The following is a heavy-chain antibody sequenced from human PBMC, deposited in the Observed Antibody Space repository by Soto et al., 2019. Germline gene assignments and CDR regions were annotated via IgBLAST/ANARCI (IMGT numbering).Heavy chain of an antibody. V-gene: IGHV1-69*13. J-gene: IGHJ6*02. D-gene: IGHD3-22*01. CDR3: ARDYYDPYYYYYGMDV. CDR2: IIPIFGTA. Sequence: SVKVSCKASGGTFGSYAISWVRQAPGQGLEWMGGIIPIFGTANYAQKFQGRVTITADESTSTAYMELSSLRSEDTAVYYCARDYYDPYYYYYGMDVWGQGTTVTVSS. CDR1: GGTFGSYA.